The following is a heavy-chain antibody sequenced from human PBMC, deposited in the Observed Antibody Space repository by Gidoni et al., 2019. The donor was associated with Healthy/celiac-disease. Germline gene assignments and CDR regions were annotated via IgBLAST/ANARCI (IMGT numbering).Heavy chain of an antibody. CDR1: GFTFSSYG. CDR2: ISYDGSNK. CDR3: AKGYCSGGSCPGDI. D-gene: IGHD2-15*01. Sequence: QVQLVESGGGVVQPGMSLRLSCAASGFTFSSYGMHWVRQAPGKGLEWVAVISYDGSNKYYADSVKGRFTISRDNSKNTLYLQMNSLRAEDTAVYYCAKGYCSGGSCPGDIWGQGTMVTVSS. V-gene: IGHV3-30*18. J-gene: IGHJ3*02.